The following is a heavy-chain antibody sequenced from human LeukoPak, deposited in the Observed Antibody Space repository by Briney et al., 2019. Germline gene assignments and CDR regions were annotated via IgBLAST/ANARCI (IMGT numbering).Heavy chain of an antibody. J-gene: IGHJ4*02. Sequence: GGSLRLSCAASGFTFNSYSMHWVRQAPGKGLEWVAIISFDGNNKYYADSVKGRFTISRDNYNNTMYLQMNSLRAEDTSVYYCARDLWRTLTTPAGYWGQGTLVTISS. CDR1: GFTFNSYS. D-gene: IGHD4-17*01. CDR2: ISFDGNNK. CDR3: ARDLWRTLTTPAGY. V-gene: IGHV3-30-3*01.